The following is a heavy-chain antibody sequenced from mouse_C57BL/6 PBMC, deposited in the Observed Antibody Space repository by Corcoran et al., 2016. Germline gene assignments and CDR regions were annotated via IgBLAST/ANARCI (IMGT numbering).Heavy chain of an antibody. V-gene: IGHV1-80*01. CDR3: ASSYEYDGYFDV. D-gene: IGHD2-4*01. J-gene: IGHJ1*03. CDR2: IYPGDGDT. CDR1: GYAFSSYW. Sequence: QVQLQQSGAELVKPGASVKISCKASGYAFSSYWMNWVKQRPGKGLEWIGQIYPGDGDTNYNGKFKGKATLTADKSSSTAYMQLSSLTSEDSAVYFCASSYEYDGYFDVGGTGTTVTVSS.